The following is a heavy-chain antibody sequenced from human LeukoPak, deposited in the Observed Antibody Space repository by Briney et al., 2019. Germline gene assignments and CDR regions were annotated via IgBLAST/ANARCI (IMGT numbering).Heavy chain of an antibody. Sequence: SETLSLTCTVSGGSISSHFWSWIRQPPGKGLEWIGSIYYSGSTNYNPSLKSRVTISVDTSKNQFSLKLTSVTAADTAVYYCARVRHSSGWRYYFDCWGQGTLLTVSS. D-gene: IGHD6-19*01. CDR3: ARVRHSSGWRYYFDC. CDR1: GGSISSHF. CDR2: IYYSGST. V-gene: IGHV4-59*11. J-gene: IGHJ4*02.